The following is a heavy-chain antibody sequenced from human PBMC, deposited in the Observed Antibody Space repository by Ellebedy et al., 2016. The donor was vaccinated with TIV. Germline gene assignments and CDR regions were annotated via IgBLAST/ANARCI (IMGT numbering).Heavy chain of an antibody. V-gene: IGHV3-74*01. Sequence: GESLKISCAASGFTFSDCYMNWIRQAPGKGLVWVSRVNFDGTTTTYADSVKGRFTISRDNAKNTLFLQMDSLGAEDAAVYYCARGAFYEFWSGYIVHWGQGALVTVSS. CDR1: GFTFSDCY. J-gene: IGHJ4*02. CDR3: ARGAFYEFWSGYIVH. D-gene: IGHD3-3*01. CDR2: VNFDGTTT.